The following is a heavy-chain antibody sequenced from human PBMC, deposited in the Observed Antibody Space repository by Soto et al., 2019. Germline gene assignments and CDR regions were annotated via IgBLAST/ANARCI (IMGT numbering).Heavy chain of an antibody. V-gene: IGHV3-23*01. D-gene: IGHD2-15*01. CDR1: GFTFSSYA. Sequence: PGGSLRLSCAASGFTFSSYAMSWVRQAPGKGLEWVSAISGSGGSTYYADSVKGRFTISRDNSKNTLYLQMNSLRAEDTAVYYCAKAVPPDSGGSCYPFDYWGQGTLVTVSS. CDR3: AKAVPPDSGGSCYPFDY. J-gene: IGHJ4*02. CDR2: ISGSGGST.